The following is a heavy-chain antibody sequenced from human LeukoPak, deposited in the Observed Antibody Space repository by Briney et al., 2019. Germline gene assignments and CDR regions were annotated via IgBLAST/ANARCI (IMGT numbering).Heavy chain of an antibody. CDR2: IYSGGGT. J-gene: IGHJ4*02. V-gene: IGHV3-53*01. CDR1: GFTVSYNY. D-gene: IGHD6-19*01. CDR3: ARSSPVSVAGTFDY. Sequence: GGSLRLSCAASGFTVSYNYMSWVRQTPGKGLEWVSVIYSGGGTYYADSVKGRFTISRDNSRNTLYLQMNSLRAEDTAIYYCARSSPVSVAGTFDYWGQGTLVTVSS.